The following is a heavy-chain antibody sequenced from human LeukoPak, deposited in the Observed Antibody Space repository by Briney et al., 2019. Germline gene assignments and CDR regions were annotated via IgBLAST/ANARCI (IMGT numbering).Heavy chain of an antibody. Sequence: ASVKVSCKASGYTFTGYYMHWVRQAPGQGLEWMGWINPNSGGTDCAQKFQGRVTMTRDTSISTAYMELSRLRSDDTAVYYCARDGGAYCGGDCYFADDYWGQGTLVTVSS. CDR2: INPNSGGT. CDR3: ARDGGAYCGGDCYFADDY. D-gene: IGHD2-21*02. CDR1: GYTFTGYY. J-gene: IGHJ4*02. V-gene: IGHV1-2*02.